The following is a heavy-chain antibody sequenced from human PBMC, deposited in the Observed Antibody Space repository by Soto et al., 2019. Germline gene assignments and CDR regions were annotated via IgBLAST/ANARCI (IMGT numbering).Heavy chain of an antibody. Sequence: ASVEVSCKVSGYTLTELSIHWVRQAPGKGLEWMGGFDPEGETIFAQKFQGRVTMTEDTSTDTAYMELSSLRSEDTAVFYCATGTYGLDVWGQGTTVTVSS. D-gene: IGHD1-7*01. CDR2: FDPEGET. CDR1: GYTLTELS. V-gene: IGHV1-24*01. J-gene: IGHJ6*02. CDR3: ATGTYGLDV.